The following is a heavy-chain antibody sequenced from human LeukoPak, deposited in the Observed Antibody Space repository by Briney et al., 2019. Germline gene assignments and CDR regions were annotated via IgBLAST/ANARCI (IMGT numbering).Heavy chain of an antibody. CDR1: VCTFSSYA. Sequence: SVKVSCQSCVCTFSSYAISWVRQAPGQGLEWMGGIIPIFGTANYAQKFQDRVTITTHESTSTAYMEQSSLRSEDTAAYYCARDNRSGYYYGSGPQQAFDIWGQGTMVTVS. CDR3: ARDNRSGYYYGSGPQQAFDI. D-gene: IGHD3-22*01. V-gene: IGHV1-69*05. CDR2: IIPIFGTA. J-gene: IGHJ3*02.